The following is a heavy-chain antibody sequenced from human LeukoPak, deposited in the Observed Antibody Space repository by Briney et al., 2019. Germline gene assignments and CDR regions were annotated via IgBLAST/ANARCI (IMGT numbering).Heavy chain of an antibody. J-gene: IGHJ4*02. D-gene: IGHD3-10*01. V-gene: IGHV4-39*01. Sequence: SETLSLTCTVSGGSVSSTTYYWSWLRQPPGKGLEWIASINYSGSTYYNPSLKSRVTISVDTSENQFSLKLSSVTAADTAVYYCARYVVYGSGKYYFDYWGQGTLVTVSS. CDR2: INYSGST. CDR1: GGSVSSTTYY. CDR3: ARYVVYGSGKYYFDY.